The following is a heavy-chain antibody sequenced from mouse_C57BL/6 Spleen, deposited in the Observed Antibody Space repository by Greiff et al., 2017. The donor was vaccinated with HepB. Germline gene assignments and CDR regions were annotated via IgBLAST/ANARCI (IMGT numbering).Heavy chain of an antibody. CDR1: GFTFSNYW. D-gene: IGHD6-1*01. V-gene: IGHV6-3*01. J-gene: IGHJ4*01. CDR3: TGGSLPYYAMDY. CDR2: IRLKSDNYAT. Sequence: EVKLMESGGGLVQPGGSMKLSCVASGFTFSNYWMNWVRQSPEKGLEWVAQIRLKSDNYATHYAESVKGRFTISRDDSKSSVYLQMNNLRAEDTGIYYCTGGSLPYYAMDYWGQGTSVTVSS.